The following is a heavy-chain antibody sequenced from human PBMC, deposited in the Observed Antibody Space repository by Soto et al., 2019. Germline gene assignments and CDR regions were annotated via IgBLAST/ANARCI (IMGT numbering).Heavy chain of an antibody. CDR1: GYTFTSYG. J-gene: IGHJ6*02. V-gene: IGHV1-18*04. D-gene: IGHD3-3*01. Sequence: ASVKVSCKASGYTFTSYGISWVRQAPGQGLEWMGWISAYNGNTNYAQKLQGRVTMTTDTSTSTAYMELRSLRSDDTAVYYCASNFYGAEYYYYYGMDVWGQGTRVTVSS. CDR2: ISAYNGNT. CDR3: ASNFYGAEYYYYYGMDV.